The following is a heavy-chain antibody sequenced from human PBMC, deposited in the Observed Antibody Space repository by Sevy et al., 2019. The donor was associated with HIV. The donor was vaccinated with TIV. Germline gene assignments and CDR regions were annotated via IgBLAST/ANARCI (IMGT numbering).Heavy chain of an antibody. D-gene: IGHD6-19*01. CDR2: ISNSGANP. CDR1: GFTFTNYG. V-gene: IGHV3-23*01. Sequence: GGCLRLSCAASGFTFTNYGMHWVRQAPGKGLEWVSGISNSGANPYYADSVRGRFTVSRDNSKNTVYLQLNSLRAEDTAIYYCAKEWTLLSDWYGEFDYWGQGTLVSVSS. J-gene: IGHJ4*02. CDR3: AKEWTLLSDWYGEFDY.